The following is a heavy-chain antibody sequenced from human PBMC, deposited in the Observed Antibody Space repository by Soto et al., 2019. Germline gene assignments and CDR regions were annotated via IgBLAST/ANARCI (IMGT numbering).Heavy chain of an antibody. D-gene: IGHD4-17*01. CDR3: AQSPGPDYCDQEGYYYYYYMDV. CDR1: GGSISSYY. J-gene: IGHJ6*03. Sequence: SETLSLTCTVSGGSISSYYWSWIRQPPGKGLEWIGYIYYSGSTNYNPSLKSRVTISVDTSKNQFSLKLSSVTAADTAVYYCAQSPGPDYCDQEGYYYYYYMDVWGKDTTVIVSS. V-gene: IGHV4-59*08. CDR2: IYYSGST.